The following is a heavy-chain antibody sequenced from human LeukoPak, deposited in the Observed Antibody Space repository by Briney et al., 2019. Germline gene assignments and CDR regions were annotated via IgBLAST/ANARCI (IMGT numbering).Heavy chain of an antibody. CDR3: ARLRSCGGDCYYFDY. J-gene: IGHJ4*02. D-gene: IGHD2-21*02. V-gene: IGHV1-46*01. CDR1: GYTFTSHE. CDR2: INPRGGST. Sequence: GASVKVSCKASGYTFTSHEIHWARQAPGQGLEWMGIINPRGGSTNYAQEFQGRVTMTRGTSTSAVYMELSSLTSEDTAVYYCARLRSCGGDCYYFDYWGQGTLVTVSS.